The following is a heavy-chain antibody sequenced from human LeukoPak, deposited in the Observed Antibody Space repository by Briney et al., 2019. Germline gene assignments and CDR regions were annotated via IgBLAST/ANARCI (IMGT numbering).Heavy chain of an antibody. V-gene: IGHV1-69*13. Sequence: SVKVSCKASGYTFTSYAISWVRQAPGQGLEWRGGIIPIFATANYAQKFQGRVTITADESTSTAYMELSSLRSEDTAVYYCARDRPGRYCSTTSCFTASPFAPWGQGTLVTVSS. CDR3: ARDRPGRYCSTTSCFTASPFAP. J-gene: IGHJ5*02. CDR1: GYTFTSYA. D-gene: IGHD2-2*02. CDR2: IIPIFATA.